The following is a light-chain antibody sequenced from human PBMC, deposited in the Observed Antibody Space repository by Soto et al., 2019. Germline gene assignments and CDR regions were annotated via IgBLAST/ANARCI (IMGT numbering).Light chain of an antibody. CDR1: SSDVGGYNY. J-gene: IGLJ1*01. CDR2: EVS. Sequence: QSVLTQPRSVSGSRGQSVPILCTGSSSDVGGYNYVSWYQQHPGKAPKLMIYEVSKRPSGVPDRFSGSKSCNTASLTVSGLQAEDEADYYCSSYAGSNKQVFGTGTKVTVL. CDR3: SSYAGSNKQV. V-gene: IGLV2-8*01.